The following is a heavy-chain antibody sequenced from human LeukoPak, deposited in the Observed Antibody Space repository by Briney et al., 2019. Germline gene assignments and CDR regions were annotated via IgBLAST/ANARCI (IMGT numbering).Heavy chain of an antibody. CDR1: GFTFSSYS. CDR3: ARDHAGDPNWFDP. Sequence: GGSLRLSCAASGFTFSSYSMNWVGQAPGKGLERVSAISGSGSSTYSADSVKGRFTISRDNAKNSLYLQMNSLRAEDTAVYYCARDHAGDPNWFDPWGQGTLVTVSS. V-gene: IGHV3-21*01. CDR2: ISGSGSST. J-gene: IGHJ5*02. D-gene: IGHD7-27*01.